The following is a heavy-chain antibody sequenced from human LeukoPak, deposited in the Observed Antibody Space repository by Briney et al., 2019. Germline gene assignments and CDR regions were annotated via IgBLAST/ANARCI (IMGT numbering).Heavy chain of an antibody. J-gene: IGHJ3*02. CDR1: GFTFSDYY. CDR2: ISSSASTI. D-gene: IGHD6-19*01. CDR3: AKTPTGSGWYLSFDI. Sequence: GGSLRLSCAASGFTFSDYYMSWIRQAPGKGLEWVSYISSSASTIYYADSVKGRFTISRDNSKNTLYLQMNSLRAEDTAVYYCAKTPTGSGWYLSFDIWGQGTMVTVSS. V-gene: IGHV3-11*01.